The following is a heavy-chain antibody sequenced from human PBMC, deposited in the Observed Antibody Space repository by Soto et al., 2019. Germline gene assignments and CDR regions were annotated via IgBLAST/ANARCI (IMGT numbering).Heavy chain of an antibody. CDR2: IYYSGST. CDR1: GGSISSGDYY. CDR3: ARDYSSGITLPTGWFDP. D-gene: IGHD3-22*01. J-gene: IGHJ5*02. Sequence: QVQLQESGPGLVKPSQTLSLTCTVSGGSISSGDYYWSWIRQPPGKGLEWIGYIYYSGSTYYNPALKGRVTISVDTSKNQFSLKLSSVTAADTAVYYCARDYSSGITLPTGWFDPWGQGTLVTVSS. V-gene: IGHV4-30-4*01.